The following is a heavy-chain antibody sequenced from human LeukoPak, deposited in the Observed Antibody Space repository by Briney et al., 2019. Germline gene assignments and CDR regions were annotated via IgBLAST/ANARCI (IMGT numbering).Heavy chain of an antibody. J-gene: IGHJ3*02. Sequence: GGSLRLSCAASGFTVSSNYMSWVRQAPGKGLEWVSVIYSGGSTYYADSVKGRFTISRDNSKNTLYLQMNSLRAEDTAVYYCAREAIRIVGALTGHAFDIWGQGTMVTVSS. CDR1: GFTVSSNY. CDR3: AREAIRIVGALTGHAFDI. CDR2: IYSGGST. D-gene: IGHD1-26*01. V-gene: IGHV3-53*01.